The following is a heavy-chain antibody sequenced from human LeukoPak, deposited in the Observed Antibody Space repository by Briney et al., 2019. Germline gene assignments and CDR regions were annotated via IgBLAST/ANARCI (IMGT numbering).Heavy chain of an antibody. V-gene: IGHV4-38-2*02. CDR2: IYRSGST. CDR1: SYSINSGYY. D-gene: IGHD3-10*01. CDR3: ARAFEFIYYYYMDV. Sequence: SETLSLTCTVSSYSINSGYYWGWIRQPPGKGLEWIGNIYRSGSTYYNPSLESRVTISVDTSKNQFSLKLTSVTAADTAVYYCARAFEFIYYYYMDVWGKGTTVTVSS. J-gene: IGHJ6*03.